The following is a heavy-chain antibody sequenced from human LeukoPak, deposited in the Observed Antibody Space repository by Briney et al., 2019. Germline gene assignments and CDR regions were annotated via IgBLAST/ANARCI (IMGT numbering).Heavy chain of an antibody. Sequence: SETLSLTCTVSGGSISSYYWSWIRQPPGKGLEWIGYIYYSGSTNYNPSLKSRVTISVDTSKNQFSLKLSSVTAADTAVYYCARGEIGGAKYFDYWGQGTLVTVSS. CDR2: IYYSGST. D-gene: IGHD1-26*01. CDR3: ARGEIGGAKYFDY. CDR1: GGSISSYY. J-gene: IGHJ4*02. V-gene: IGHV4-59*12.